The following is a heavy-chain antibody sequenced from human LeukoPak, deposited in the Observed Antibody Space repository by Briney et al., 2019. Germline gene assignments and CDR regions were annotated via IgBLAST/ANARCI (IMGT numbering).Heavy chain of an antibody. J-gene: IGHJ4*02. V-gene: IGHV4-39*07. Sequence: PSETLSLTCTVSGGSLGDSKTWGWVRQPPGEGLEWIGNSHSDGSSAPSPSLRSRITLSLDTSTNQFSLKLKYVTAADTAFYYCARVLTAAGLDFWGQGILVTISS. CDR2: SHSDGSS. CDR3: ARVLTAAGLDF. D-gene: IGHD6-25*01. CDR1: GGSLGDSKT.